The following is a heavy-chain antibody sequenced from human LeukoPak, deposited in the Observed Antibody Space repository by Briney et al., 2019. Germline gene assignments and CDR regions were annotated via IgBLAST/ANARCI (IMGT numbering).Heavy chain of an antibody. J-gene: IGHJ3*02. V-gene: IGHV3-21*01. CDR3: ARDRGWHDGFDI. Sequence: KPGGSLRLSCAASGFSFSSFTMNWVRQAPGKGPEWVSSISSSGAYIYYADSVKGRFTISRDNSKNTLYLQMNSLRAEDTAIYYCARDRGWHDGFDIWGQGTMVTVSS. CDR1: GFSFSSFT. CDR2: ISSSGAYI. D-gene: IGHD6-19*01.